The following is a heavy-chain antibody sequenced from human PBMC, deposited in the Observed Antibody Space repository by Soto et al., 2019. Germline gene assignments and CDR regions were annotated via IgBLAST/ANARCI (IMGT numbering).Heavy chain of an antibody. V-gene: IGHV3-30-3*01. J-gene: IGHJ6*02. CDR3: ARDTSGWYVNYYYYGMDV. D-gene: IGHD6-19*01. Sequence: PGGSLRLSCAASGFTFSSYAMHWVRQAPGKGLEWVAVISYDGSNKYYTDSVKGRFTISRDNSKNTLYLQMNSLRAEDTAVYYCARDTSGWYVNYYYYGMDVWGQGTTVTVSS. CDR1: GFTFSSYA. CDR2: ISYDGSNK.